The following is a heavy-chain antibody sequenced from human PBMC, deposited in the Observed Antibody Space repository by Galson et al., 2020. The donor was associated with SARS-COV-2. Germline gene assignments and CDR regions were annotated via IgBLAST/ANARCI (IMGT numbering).Heavy chain of an antibody. CDR1: GGSFSTYY. D-gene: IGHD6-19*01. CDR3: ARGYSSGPDYFYMDV. CDR2: LNDSGST. Sequence: SETLSLTCAVYGGSFSTYYWIWIRQSPGKGLEWIGELNDSGSTTYNPSLQSRVTISEDTAKNQFSLKLRSVTAADTAVYYCARGYSSGPDYFYMDVWGKGTTVTVSS. V-gene: IGHV4-34*01. J-gene: IGHJ6*03.